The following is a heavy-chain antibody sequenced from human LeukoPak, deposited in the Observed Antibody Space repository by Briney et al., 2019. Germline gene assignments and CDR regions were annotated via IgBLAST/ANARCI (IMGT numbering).Heavy chain of an antibody. CDR1: GGSISIGSHY. J-gene: IGHJ6*02. D-gene: IGHD2-2*01. CDR2: IYTSGST. CDR3: ARLSTSDRPYYYYGMDV. V-gene: IGHV4-61*02. Sequence: SETLSLTCTVSGGSISIGSHYWSWIRQPAGKGLEWIGRIYTSGSTNYNPSLKSRVTISVDTSKNQFSLKLSSVTAADTAVYYCARLSTSDRPYYYYGMDVWGQGTTVTVSS.